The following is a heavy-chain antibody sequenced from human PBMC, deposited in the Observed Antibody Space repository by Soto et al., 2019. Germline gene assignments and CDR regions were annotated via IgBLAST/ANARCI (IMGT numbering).Heavy chain of an antibody. V-gene: IGHV4-31*03. Sequence: SETLSLTCTVSGGSISSGGYCWSWIRQHPGKGLEWIGYIYYSGSTYYNPSLKSRVTISVDTSKNQFSLKLSSVTAADTAVYYCARGRQNRLLRYFDWWGQGTLVTVSS. D-gene: IGHD3-9*01. J-gene: IGHJ4*02. CDR2: IYYSGST. CDR1: GGSISSGGYC. CDR3: ARGRQNRLLRYFDW.